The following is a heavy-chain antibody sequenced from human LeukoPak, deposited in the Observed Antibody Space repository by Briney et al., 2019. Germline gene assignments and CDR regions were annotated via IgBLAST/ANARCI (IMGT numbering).Heavy chain of an antibody. CDR2: ISWNSGSI. Sequence: SLRLSCAASGFTFDDYAMHWVRQAPGKGLEWVSGISWNSGSIGYADSVKGRFTISRDNAKNSLYLQMNSLRAEDTAVYYCARDSYYFDYWGQGTLVTVSS. V-gene: IGHV3-9*01. CDR1: GFTFDDYA. CDR3: ARDSYYFDY. J-gene: IGHJ4*02.